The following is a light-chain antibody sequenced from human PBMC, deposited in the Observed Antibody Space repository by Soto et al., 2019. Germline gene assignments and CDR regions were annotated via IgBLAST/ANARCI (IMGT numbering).Light chain of an antibody. J-gene: IGKJ5*01. CDR3: QQYGSSPPIT. V-gene: IGKV3-20*01. CDR1: QSVSSSY. CDR2: GAS. Sequence: EIVLTQSPATLSLSPGERATLSCRASQSVSSSYLAWYQQKPGQAPRLLIYGASSRATGIPDRFSGIVSGTDFSLTISRLEPEDFALYYCQQYGSSPPITFGQGTRLEIK.